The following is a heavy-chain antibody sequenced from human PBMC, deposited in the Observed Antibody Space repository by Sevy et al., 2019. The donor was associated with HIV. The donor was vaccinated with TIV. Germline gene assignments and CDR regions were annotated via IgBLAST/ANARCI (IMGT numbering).Heavy chain of an antibody. Sequence: SETLSLTCTVSGGSISSYYWSWIRQPPGKGLEWIGYIYYSGSTNYNPSLKSRVTISVDTSENQFSLKLSSVTAADTAVYYCARIRSYYYYYYMDVWGKGTTVTVSS. J-gene: IGHJ6*03. CDR1: GGSISSYY. CDR2: IYYSGST. V-gene: IGHV4-59*01. CDR3: ARIRSYYYYYYMDV.